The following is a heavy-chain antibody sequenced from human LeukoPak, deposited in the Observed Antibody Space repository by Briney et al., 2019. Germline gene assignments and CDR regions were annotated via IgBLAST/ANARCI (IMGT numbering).Heavy chain of an antibody. J-gene: IGHJ4*02. CDR3: AEDSNIARFFI. D-gene: IGHD4-11*01. Sequence: SETLSLTCTVSGASVIKDTSYWGWIRRPPGKDLEWIGTIHSSGNTYTYYNPSLKSRVTISVDKSKNQFSLKLTSVTAADTAVYFCAEDSNIARFFIWGQGTLVTVSS. CDR2: IHSSGNT. CDR1: GASVIKDTSY. V-gene: IGHV4-39*07.